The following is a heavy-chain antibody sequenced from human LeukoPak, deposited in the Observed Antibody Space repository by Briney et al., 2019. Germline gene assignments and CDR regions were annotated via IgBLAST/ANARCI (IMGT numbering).Heavy chain of an antibody. CDR1: GFTFNTYA. V-gene: IGHV3-23*01. D-gene: IGHD6-13*01. J-gene: IGHJ4*02. CDR2: ISGSGGST. CDR3: AKDLGSSISWGRGDY. Sequence: PGGSLRLSCAASGFTFNTYAMSWVRQAPGKGLEWVSAISGSGGSTYYADSVKGRFTISRDNSKNTLYLQMNSLRAEDTAVYYCAKDLGSSISWGRGDYWGQGTLVTVSS.